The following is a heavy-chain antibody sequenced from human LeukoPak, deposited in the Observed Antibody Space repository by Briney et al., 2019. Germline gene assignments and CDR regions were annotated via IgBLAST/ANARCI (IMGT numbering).Heavy chain of an antibody. CDR1: GFTFSSYG. Sequence: GGSLRLSCAASGFTFSSYGMHWVRQAPGKGLEWVAVISYDGSNKYYADSVKGRFTISRDNSKNTLYLQMNSLRAEDTAVYYCAKGELYSSSWLDYWGQGTLVTVSS. J-gene: IGHJ4*02. CDR2: ISYDGSNK. D-gene: IGHD6-13*01. CDR3: AKGELYSSSWLDY. V-gene: IGHV3-30*18.